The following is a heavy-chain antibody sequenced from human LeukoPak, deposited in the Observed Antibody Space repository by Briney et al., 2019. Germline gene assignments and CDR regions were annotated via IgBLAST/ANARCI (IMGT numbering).Heavy chain of an antibody. V-gene: IGHV3-9*01. Sequence: GGSLRLSCAASGFTFDDYAMHWVRQAPGKGLEWVSGISWNSGSICYADSVKGRFTISRDNAKNSLYLQMNSLRAEDTALYYCPKGSSRLGELQNRFDYWGQGTLVTVSS. CDR1: GFTFDDYA. J-gene: IGHJ4*02. CDR3: PKGSSRLGELQNRFDY. CDR2: ISWNSGSI. D-gene: IGHD1-26*01.